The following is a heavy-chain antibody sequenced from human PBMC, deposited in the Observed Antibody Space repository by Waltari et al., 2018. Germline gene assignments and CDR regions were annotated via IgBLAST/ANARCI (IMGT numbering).Heavy chain of an antibody. CDR1: GFTFSSYA. CDR3: AMSAAAGNYFDY. V-gene: IGHV3-23*01. Sequence: EVQLLESGGGLVQPGGSLRLSCAASGFTFSSYAMSWVRQAPGKGLEWVSAISGSGGSTDYADSVKGRFTISRDNSKNTLYLQMNSLRAEDTAVYYCAMSAAAGNYFDYWGQGTLVTVSS. D-gene: IGHD6-13*01. J-gene: IGHJ4*02. CDR2: ISGSGGST.